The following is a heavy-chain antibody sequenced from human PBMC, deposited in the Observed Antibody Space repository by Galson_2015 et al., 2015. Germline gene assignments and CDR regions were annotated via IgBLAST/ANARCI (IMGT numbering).Heavy chain of an antibody. Sequence: SLRLSCAASGFTFDDYTMHWVRQAPGKDLEWVSLISWDGGSTYYADSVKGRFTISRDNSKNSLYLQMNSLRTEDTALYYCAKDGRIAAAKYRGYYFDYWGQGTLVTVSS. V-gene: IGHV3-43*01. J-gene: IGHJ4*02. CDR2: ISWDGGST. CDR1: GFTFDDYT. CDR3: AKDGRIAAAKYRGYYFDY. D-gene: IGHD6-13*01.